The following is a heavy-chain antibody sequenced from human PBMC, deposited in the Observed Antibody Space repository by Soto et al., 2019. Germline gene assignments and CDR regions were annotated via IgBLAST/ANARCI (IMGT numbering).Heavy chain of an antibody. CDR3: ARAEGAGGGDDAFDI. V-gene: IGHV4-4*02. CDR1: GGSISSSNW. Sequence: QVQLQESGPGLVKPSGTLSLTCAVSGGSISSSNWWSWVRQPPGKGLEWIGEIYHSGSTNYNPSLKSRVTLXXHXSXXQFSRKLRSVTAADTAVDYCARAEGAGGGDDAFDIWGQGTMVTVSS. D-gene: IGHD3-16*01. CDR2: IYHSGST. J-gene: IGHJ3*02.